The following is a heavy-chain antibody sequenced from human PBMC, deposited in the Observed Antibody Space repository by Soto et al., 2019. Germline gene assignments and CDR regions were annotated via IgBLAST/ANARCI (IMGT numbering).Heavy chain of an antibody. D-gene: IGHD2-21*02. Sequence: QTLSLTCAISGDSVSSNSAAWNWIRQSPSRGLEWLGRTYYRPTRWYNDSAVSVRSRITVIPDTSKNQFSLQLNSVTPEDTAVYYCTKQKGDSRTYNGMDVWGQGTTVTVPS. J-gene: IGHJ6*02. CDR3: TKQKGDSRTYNGMDV. CDR1: GDSVSSNSAA. V-gene: IGHV6-1*01. CDR2: TYYRPTRWYN.